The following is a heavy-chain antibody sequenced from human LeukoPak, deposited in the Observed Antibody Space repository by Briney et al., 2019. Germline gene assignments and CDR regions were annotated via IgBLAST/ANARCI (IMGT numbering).Heavy chain of an antibody. V-gene: IGHV4-31*01. CDR3: STGYSSGYLDFGYFDY. CDR2: IYYSGST. Sequence: SSETLSLTCTVSGVSISSGGDYWSWIRQHPGKVLEWNGYIYYSGSTYYNPSLKSQVTISVDTSNNQFSLKLCSLTTADSDVYYCSTGYSSGYLDFGYFDYWGQGTLVTVSS. D-gene: IGHD3-3*01. J-gene: IGHJ4*02. CDR1: GVSISSGGDY.